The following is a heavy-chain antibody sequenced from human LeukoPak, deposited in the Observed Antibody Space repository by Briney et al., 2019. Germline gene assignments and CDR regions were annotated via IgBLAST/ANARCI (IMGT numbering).Heavy chain of an antibody. CDR2: INPSGRT. CDR3: ARALTFPDIYYYMDV. D-gene: IGHD2/OR15-2a*01. Sequence: PSETLSPTCVVSGGSFSGYHWTWIRQSPGKGFEWIGEINPSGRTNYNPSLKSRVMMSVDTSKSQFSLSLTSATAADTAVYYCARALTFPDIYYYMDVWGEGTAVTVFS. V-gene: IGHV4-34*01. J-gene: IGHJ6*03. CDR1: GGSFSGYH.